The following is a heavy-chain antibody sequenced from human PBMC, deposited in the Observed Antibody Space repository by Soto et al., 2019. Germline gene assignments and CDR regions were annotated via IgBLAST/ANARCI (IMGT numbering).Heavy chain of an antibody. CDR3: ARGLYSSSWYYFDY. J-gene: IGHJ4*02. D-gene: IGHD6-13*01. V-gene: IGHV1-18*01. CDR2: ISAYNGNT. Sequence: GASVKVSCKASGYTFTSYGISWVRQALGQGLEWMGWISAYNGNTNYAQKLQGRVTMTTDTSTSTAYMELSSLRSEDTAVYYCARGLYSSSWYYFDYWGQGTLVTVSS. CDR1: GYTFTSYG.